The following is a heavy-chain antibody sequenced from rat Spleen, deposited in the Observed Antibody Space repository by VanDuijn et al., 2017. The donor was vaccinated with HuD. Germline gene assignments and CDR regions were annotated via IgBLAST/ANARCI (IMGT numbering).Heavy chain of an antibody. CDR3: ARHSSTYYVMDA. CDR1: GLSFSNYD. J-gene: IGHJ4*01. Sequence: EVQLVESGGGLVQPGRSLKLSCAASGLSFSNYDMAWVRQAPTKGLEWVASISYDGTATYYRDSVKGRFTISRDNAKSTLYLQMNSLRSEDTATYYCARHSSTYYVMDAWGQGASVTVSS. D-gene: IGHD1-8*01. V-gene: IGHV5-22*01. CDR2: ISYDGTAT.